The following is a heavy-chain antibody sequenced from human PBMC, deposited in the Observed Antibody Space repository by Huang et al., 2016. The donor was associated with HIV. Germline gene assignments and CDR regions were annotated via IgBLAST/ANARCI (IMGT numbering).Heavy chain of an antibody. Sequence: GPGLVKPLETLSLSCTVSGDSVSSHYWGWIRHPPGKGLEWIGTVYDSGTTKYNPRLKSRITISVDTSKNGFSLNITSVSAADTAMYFCVRDQGRLAVGGIDNWFDPWGQGALVTVSS. V-gene: IGHV4-59*02. D-gene: IGHD6-19*01. J-gene: IGHJ5*02. CDR1: GDSVSSHY. CDR2: VYDSGTT. CDR3: VRDQGRLAVGGIDNWFDP.